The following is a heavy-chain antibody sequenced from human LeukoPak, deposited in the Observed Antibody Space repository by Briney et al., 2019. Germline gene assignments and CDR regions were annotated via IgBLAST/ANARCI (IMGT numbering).Heavy chain of an antibody. CDR1: GYTFTSYD. CDR3: ARGPAIGFELAAAGTIHHDYGMDV. CDR2: MNPNSGNT. D-gene: IGHD6-13*01. V-gene: IGHV1-8*01. J-gene: IGHJ6*02. Sequence: ASVKVSCKASGYTFTSYDINWARQATGQGLEWMGWMNPNSGNTGYAQKFQGRVTMTRNTSISTAYMELSSLRSEDTAVYYCARGPAIGFELAAAGTIHHDYGMDVWGQGTTVTVSS.